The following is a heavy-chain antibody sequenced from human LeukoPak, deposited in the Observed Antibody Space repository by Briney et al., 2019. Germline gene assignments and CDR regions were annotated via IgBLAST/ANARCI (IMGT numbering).Heavy chain of an antibody. CDR3: ARVRNWSGYNALDC. J-gene: IGHJ4*02. D-gene: IGHD3-3*01. V-gene: IGHV4-59*01. CDR2: IYYSGST. Sequence: PSETLSLTCTVSGDSMGTYHWSWIRQPPGKGLEWIGNIYYSGSTKYDPSLKSRVTMSIDTSKNQFSLKLTSVTAADTAVYYCARVRNWSGYNALDCWGQGTLVTVSS. CDR1: GDSMGTYH.